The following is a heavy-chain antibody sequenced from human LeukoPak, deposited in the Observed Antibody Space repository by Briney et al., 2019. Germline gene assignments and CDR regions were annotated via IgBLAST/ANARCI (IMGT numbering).Heavy chain of an antibody. CDR2: IYTSVST. CDR3: AREVGATGKFDY. J-gene: IGHJ4*02. V-gene: IGHV4-61*02. CDR1: GGSLSSGTYY. Sequence: SQTLSLTCTVSGGSLSSGTYYWSWSRQPAGKGLGWIGRIYTSVSTNYNPPLKTRLTISVETSKNTFSLKLSSVTAADTAVYYCAREVGATGKFDYWGQGTLVTVSS. D-gene: IGHD1-26*01.